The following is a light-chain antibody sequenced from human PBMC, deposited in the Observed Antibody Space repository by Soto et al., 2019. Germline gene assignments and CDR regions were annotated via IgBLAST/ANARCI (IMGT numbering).Light chain of an antibody. CDR1: QTISSW. CDR3: QHYNSYSEA. V-gene: IGKV1-5*03. CDR2: KAS. Sequence: DIQVTQAPSTLSGSVGDRGTITCRASQTISSWLAWYQQKPGKAPKLLIYKASTLKSGVPSRFSGSGSGTEFTLTISSLQPDDFATYYCQHYNSYSEAFGQGTKGDNK. J-gene: IGKJ1*01.